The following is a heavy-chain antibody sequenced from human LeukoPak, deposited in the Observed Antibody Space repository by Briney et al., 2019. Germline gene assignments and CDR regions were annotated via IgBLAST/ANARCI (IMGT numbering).Heavy chain of an antibody. Sequence: SETLSLTCTASGGSISSYYWSWIRQPPGKGLEWIGYTYYSGSTNYNPSLKSRVTISVDTSKNQFSLKLSSVTAADTAVYYCASGGFGELFPSHHDAFDIWGQGTMVTVSS. V-gene: IGHV4-59*01. J-gene: IGHJ3*02. CDR1: GGSISSYY. CDR3: ASGGFGELFPSHHDAFDI. D-gene: IGHD3-10*01. CDR2: TYYSGST.